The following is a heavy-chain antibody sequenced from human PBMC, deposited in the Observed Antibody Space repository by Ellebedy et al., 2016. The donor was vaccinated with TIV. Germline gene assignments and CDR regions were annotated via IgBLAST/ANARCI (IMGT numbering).Heavy chain of an antibody. J-gene: IGHJ4*02. D-gene: IGHD4-11*01. CDR2: IYYTGST. CDR3: ASYSSRMRNFEY. Sequence: MPSETLSLTCSVSNDSMISYYWSWIRQSPGKGLEWIGYIYYTGSTNIHPSLKSRVTMSIDTSNNRFSLNLKSVTAADTAVYYCASYSSRMRNFEYWGQGTLVTVSS. CDR1: NDSMISYY. V-gene: IGHV4-59*01.